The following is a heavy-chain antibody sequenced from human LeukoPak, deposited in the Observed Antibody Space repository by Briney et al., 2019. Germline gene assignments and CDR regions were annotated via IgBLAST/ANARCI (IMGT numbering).Heavy chain of an antibody. CDR1: GYTFTSYG. J-gene: IGHJ4*02. D-gene: IGHD4-17*01. CDR2: ISAYNGNT. Sequence: ASVKVSCKASGYTFTSYGISWVRQAPGQGLEWMGWISAYNGNTNYAQKFQGRVTMTRDTSTSTVYMELSSLRSEDTAVYYCARGDYGDYSDYWGQGTLVTVSS. V-gene: IGHV1-18*01. CDR3: ARGDYGDYSDY.